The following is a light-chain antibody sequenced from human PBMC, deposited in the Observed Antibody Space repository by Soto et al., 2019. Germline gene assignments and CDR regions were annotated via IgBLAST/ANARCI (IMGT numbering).Light chain of an antibody. CDR1: ESVSDSY. Sequence: EIVLTQSPGTLSLSPGERATLSCRASESVSDSYLAWYQQKPGQAPRLLFYASSRATGIPDRFSGSGSGTDFTLSISRLEPEDFAVYYCQHYGTSALFGPGTKVEIK. CDR3: QHYGTSAL. J-gene: IGKJ3*01. V-gene: IGKV3-20*01. CDR2: AS.